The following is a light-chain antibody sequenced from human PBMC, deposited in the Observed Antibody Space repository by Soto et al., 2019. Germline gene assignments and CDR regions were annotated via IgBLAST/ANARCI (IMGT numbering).Light chain of an antibody. CDR1: QSSSNF. CDR2: AAS. V-gene: IGKV1-39*01. Sequence: DIQMTKSPSSLSASVGDRVTITCRASQSSSNFLNWFQQKPGKAPNLLIYAASSLQSGVPSRFSGSGSGTDFPLTICSLQPEDFATYYCQQSYSTPLTFGGGTKVEIK. CDR3: QQSYSTPLT. J-gene: IGKJ4*01.